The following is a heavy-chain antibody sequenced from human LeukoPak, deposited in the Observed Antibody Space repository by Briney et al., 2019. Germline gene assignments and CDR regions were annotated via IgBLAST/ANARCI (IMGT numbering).Heavy chain of an antibody. Sequence: ASVKVSCKASGYTFTNYYMNWVRQAPGQGLEWMGIINPSGGSTSYAQKFQGRVTVTRDTSTSTVYMELSSLRSEDTAMYYCAREGEIGYDLSDYWGQGTLVTVFS. J-gene: IGHJ4*02. CDR1: GYTFTNYY. CDR3: AREGEIGYDLSDY. V-gene: IGHV1-46*01. D-gene: IGHD5-12*01. CDR2: INPSGGST.